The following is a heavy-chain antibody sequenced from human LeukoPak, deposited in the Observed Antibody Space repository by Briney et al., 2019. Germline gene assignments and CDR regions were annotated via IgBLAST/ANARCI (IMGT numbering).Heavy chain of an antibody. CDR1: GFTFRDYW. CDR2: INSGGSIT. CDR3: ARYSSGDYDH. Sequence: PGGSLRLSCAASGFTFRDYWMHWVRQVPGKGLLWVSHINSGGSITDYADSVKGRFTISRDNARNTLSLQMDSLRAEDTAVYYCARYSSGDYDHWGQGALVSVSS. V-gene: IGHV3-74*01. J-gene: IGHJ4*02. D-gene: IGHD3-3*01.